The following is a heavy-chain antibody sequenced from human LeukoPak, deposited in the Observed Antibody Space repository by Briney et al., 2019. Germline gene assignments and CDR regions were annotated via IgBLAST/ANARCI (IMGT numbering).Heavy chain of an antibody. CDR2: IGASGYTT. CDR1: GFTFSNFA. V-gene: IGHV3-23*01. CDR3: ATSDYFDS. J-gene: IGHJ4*02. Sequence: GGSLRLSCAASGFTFSNFAVNWVRLTPGEGLEWVSIIGASGYTTYYADSVKGRFTISRDNSKNTLYLQMNSLRAEDTALYYCATSDYFDSWGQGTLVTVSP.